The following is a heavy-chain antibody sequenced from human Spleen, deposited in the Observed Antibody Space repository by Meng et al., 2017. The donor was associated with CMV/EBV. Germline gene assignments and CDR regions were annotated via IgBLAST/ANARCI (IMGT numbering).Heavy chain of an antibody. Sequence: GTFNSYVISWVRQAPGQVLEWMGGIIPISGSAKYAQKFQGRVTITTDESANSAYMELSSLRSEDTAVYYCARDRATFYYDSSIWFDPWGQGTLVTVSS. J-gene: IGHJ5*02. CDR1: GTFNSYV. CDR3: ARDRATFYYDSSIWFDP. CDR2: IIPISGSA. D-gene: IGHD3-22*01. V-gene: IGHV1-69*05.